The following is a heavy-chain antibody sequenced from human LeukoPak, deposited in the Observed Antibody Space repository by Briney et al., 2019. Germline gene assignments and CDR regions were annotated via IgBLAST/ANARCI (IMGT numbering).Heavy chain of an antibody. J-gene: IGHJ4*02. V-gene: IGHV4-59*01. Sequence: KPSETLSLTCTVSGGSITSYYWSWVRQPPGKGLELIGYMHYSGGATYYPSLKSRVAMSIDASKNQFSLKLSSVTAAETAVYYCARDIRVVGATHYFDQWGQGTLVTVSS. D-gene: IGHD1-26*01. CDR2: MHYSGGA. CDR1: GGSITSYY. CDR3: ARDIRVVGATHYFDQ.